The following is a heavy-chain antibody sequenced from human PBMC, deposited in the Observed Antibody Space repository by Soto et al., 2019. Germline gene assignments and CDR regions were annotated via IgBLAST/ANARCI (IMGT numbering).Heavy chain of an antibody. Sequence: GGSLRLSCAASGFTFSSYAMSWVRQAPGKGLEWVSTISSGSDITYYADSVQGRFTISRDNSKDTVYLQMNRLRAEDTAVYYCARVGDGYNWMRYWGQGTLVTVSS. CDR3: ARVGDGYNWMRY. V-gene: IGHV3-23*01. CDR1: GFTFSSYA. J-gene: IGHJ4*02. D-gene: IGHD1-1*01. CDR2: ISSGSDIT.